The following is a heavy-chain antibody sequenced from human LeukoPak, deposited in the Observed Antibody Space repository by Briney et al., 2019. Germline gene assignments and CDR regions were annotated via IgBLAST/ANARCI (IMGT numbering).Heavy chain of an antibody. J-gene: IGHJ2*01. CDR2: FHNSGTS. CDR1: DDSISDYY. D-gene: IGHD3-3*01. Sequence: SETLSLTCTVSDDSISDYYRGWIRQPPGKGLEWIGYFHNSGTSTYNPSLKSRVTISADTSKNQFSLRLSSVTAADTAVYYCAFGITTFDLWGRGTLVTVSS. V-gene: IGHV4-59*08. CDR3: AFGITTFDL.